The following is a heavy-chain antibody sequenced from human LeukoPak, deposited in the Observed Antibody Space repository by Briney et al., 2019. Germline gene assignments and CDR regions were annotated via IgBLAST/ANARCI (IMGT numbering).Heavy chain of an antibody. D-gene: IGHD6-6*01. CDR3: ARVYGPSSSAGLYFDY. Sequence: SETLSLTCTVSGGSISSYYWSWIRQPPGKGLEWIGYIYYSGSTNYNPSLKSRVTISVDTSKNQFSLKLSSVTAADTAVYYCARVYGPSSSAGLYFDYWGQGTLVTVSS. J-gene: IGHJ4*02. CDR2: IYYSGST. CDR1: GGSISSYY. V-gene: IGHV4-59*01.